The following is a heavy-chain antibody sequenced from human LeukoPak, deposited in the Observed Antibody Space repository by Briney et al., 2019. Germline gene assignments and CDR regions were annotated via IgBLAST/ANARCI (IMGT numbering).Heavy chain of an antibody. Sequence: PGGSLRLSCAASGFTFSDYYMSWLRQAPGKGLEWVSYISSSSSYTNYADSVKGRFTISRDNAKKLLYLQMNSLRVEDTAVYYCARDRGSSGRLGRFDNWGQGTLVTVSS. J-gene: IGHJ4*02. CDR3: ARDRGSSGRLGRFDN. D-gene: IGHD6-19*01. CDR1: GFTFSDYY. CDR2: ISSSSSYT. V-gene: IGHV3-11*06.